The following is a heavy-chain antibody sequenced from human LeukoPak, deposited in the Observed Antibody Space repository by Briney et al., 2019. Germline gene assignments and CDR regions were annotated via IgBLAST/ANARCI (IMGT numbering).Heavy chain of an antibody. CDR1: GGTFSSYA. Sequence: VASVKVSCKASGGTFSSYAISWVRQAPGQGLEWMGGIIPIFGTANYAQKFQGRVTITADESTSTAYMELSSLRSEDTAVYYCAIGYCSSTSCEYYFDYWGQGTLVTVSS. D-gene: IGHD2-2*01. J-gene: IGHJ4*02. CDR3: AIGYCSSTSCEYYFDY. V-gene: IGHV1-69*13. CDR2: IIPIFGTA.